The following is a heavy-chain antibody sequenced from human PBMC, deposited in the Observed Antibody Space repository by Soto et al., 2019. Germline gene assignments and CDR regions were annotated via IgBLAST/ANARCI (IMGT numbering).Heavy chain of an antibody. CDR1: GYTFTGYY. V-gene: IGHV1-2*04. CDR3: ARGAAAGTGYYYGMDV. CDR2: INPNSGGT. J-gene: IGHJ6*02. D-gene: IGHD6-13*01. Sequence: ASVKVSCKASGYTFTGYYMHWVRQAPGQGLEWMGWINPNSGGTNYAQKFQGWVTMTRDTSISTAYMELSRLRSDDTAVYYCARGAAAGTGYYYGMDVWGQGTTVTVSS.